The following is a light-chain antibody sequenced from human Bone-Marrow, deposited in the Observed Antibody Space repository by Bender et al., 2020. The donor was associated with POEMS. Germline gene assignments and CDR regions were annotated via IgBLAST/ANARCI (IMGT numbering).Light chain of an antibody. CDR1: SSDIGDYDY. CDR2: DVS. J-gene: IGLJ1*01. Sequence: QSALTQPASVSGSPGQSITISCTGTSSDIGDYDYVSWYQQHPGKAPKLMIYDVSNRPSGVSNRFSGSKSGNTASLAISGLQAEDVADYYCSSYTGNSISTYVFGTGTKVTVL. V-gene: IGLV2-14*01. CDR3: SSYTGNSISTYV.